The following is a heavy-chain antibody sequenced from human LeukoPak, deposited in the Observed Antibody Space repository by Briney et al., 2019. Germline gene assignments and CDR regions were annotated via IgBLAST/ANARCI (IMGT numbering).Heavy chain of an antibody. J-gene: IGHJ4*02. CDR2: ISGGGGSI. CDR3: ARYRSVTTGKRFFDY. CDR1: GFTFSSYA. Sequence: GGSLRLSCVASGFTFSSYAMSWVRQAPGKGLEWVSRISGGGGSIHYADSVKGRFTISRDNSMNTLYLQMNSLRAEDTAVYYCARYRSVTTGKRFFDYWGQGTLVTVSS. V-gene: IGHV3-23*01. D-gene: IGHD4-17*01.